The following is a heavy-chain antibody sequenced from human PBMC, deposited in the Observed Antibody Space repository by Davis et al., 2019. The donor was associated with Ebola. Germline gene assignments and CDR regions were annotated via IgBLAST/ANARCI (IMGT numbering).Heavy chain of an antibody. CDR1: GGSISSGGYY. J-gene: IGHJ5*02. Sequence: PSETLSLTCTVSGGSISSGGYYWSWIRQHPGKGLEWIGYIYYSGSTYYNPSLKSRVTISVDTSKNRFSLKLSSVTAADTAVYYCARDEGPSWFDPWGQGTLVTVSS. CDR2: IYYSGST. V-gene: IGHV4-31*03. CDR3: ARDEGPSWFDP.